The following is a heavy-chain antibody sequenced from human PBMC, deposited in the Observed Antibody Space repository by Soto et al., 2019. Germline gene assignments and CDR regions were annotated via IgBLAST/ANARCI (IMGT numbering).Heavy chain of an antibody. CDR2: IYPGDSDT. V-gene: IGHV5-51*01. Sequence: PGESLKISCKGSGYSFTSYWIGWVRQMPGKGLEWMGIIYPGDSDTRYSPSFQGQVTISADKSISTAYLQWSSLKASDTAMYYCARVSGLQFLEWLRRAYYYYGMDVWGQGTTVTVSS. CDR1: GYSFTSYW. CDR3: ARVSGLQFLEWLRRAYYYYGMDV. J-gene: IGHJ6*02. D-gene: IGHD3-3*01.